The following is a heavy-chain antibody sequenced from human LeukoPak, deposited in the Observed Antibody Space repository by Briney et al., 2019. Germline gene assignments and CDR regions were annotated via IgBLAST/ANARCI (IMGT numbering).Heavy chain of an antibody. Sequence: AGSLTLSCAASGFPFNSYSMNWVRHAPGVGLEWVSSIPSSSSCIYYADSVNGRFTISRDNAKNALYLQMNSLRAVDTAVYYCARDRGWELPYYFDYWGQGTLVTVSS. V-gene: IGHV3-21*01. CDR3: ARDRGWELPYYFDY. D-gene: IGHD1-26*01. CDR1: GFPFNSYS. CDR2: IPSSSSCI. J-gene: IGHJ4*02.